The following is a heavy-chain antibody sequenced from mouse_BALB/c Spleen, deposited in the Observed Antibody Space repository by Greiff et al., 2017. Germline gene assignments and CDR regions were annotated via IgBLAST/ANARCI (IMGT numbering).Heavy chain of an antibody. CDR3: AREEVRRGYYAMDY. CDR1: GFTFSSFG. CDR2: ISSGSSTI. Sequence: EVKVVESGGGLVQPGGSRKLSCAASGFTFSSFGMHWVRQAPEKGLEWVAYISSGSSTIYYADTVKGRFTISRDNPKNTLFLQMTSLRSEDTAMYYCAREEVRRGYYAMDYWGQGTSVTVSS. V-gene: IGHV5-17*02. D-gene: IGHD2-14*01. J-gene: IGHJ4*01.